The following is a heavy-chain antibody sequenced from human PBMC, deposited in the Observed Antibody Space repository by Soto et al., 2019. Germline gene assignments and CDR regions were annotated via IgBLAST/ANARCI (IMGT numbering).Heavy chain of an antibody. CDR1: GGTFSSYA. V-gene: IGHV1-69*12. J-gene: IGHJ3*02. CDR2: IIPIFGTA. D-gene: IGHD3-16*01. Sequence: QVQLVQSGAEVKKPGSSVKVSCKASGGTFSSYAISWVRQAPGQGLEWMGGIIPIFGTANYAQKFQGRVTITADESTSXAYMALSSLRSEDTAVYYCARDRLMITFGGVGDGRWFAFDIWGQGTMVTVSS. CDR3: ARDRLMITFGGVGDGRWFAFDI.